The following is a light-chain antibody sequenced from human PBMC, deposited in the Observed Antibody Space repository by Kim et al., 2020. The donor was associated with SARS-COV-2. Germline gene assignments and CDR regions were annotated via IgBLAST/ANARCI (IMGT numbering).Light chain of an antibody. V-gene: IGKV3-20*01. CDR3: HQYGDSPYT. CDR2: GAS. Sequence: EVVLTQSPAILSLSPGERATLSCRATQSVTSDYLAWFQQKPGQAPRLLIYGASSRATGIADRFSGSGSGTDFTLTISRLEPEDFEVYFCHQYGDSPYTFGQGTKVDIK. CDR1: QSVTSDY. J-gene: IGKJ2*01.